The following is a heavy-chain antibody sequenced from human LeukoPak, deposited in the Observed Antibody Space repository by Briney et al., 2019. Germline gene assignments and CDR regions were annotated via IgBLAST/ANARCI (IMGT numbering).Heavy chain of an antibody. V-gene: IGHV4-59*08. D-gene: IGHD6-19*01. CDR2: IYYSGST. CDR3: ARGGGWSPYYIDY. Sequence: NPSETLSLTCTVSGGSISSYYWSWLRQPPGKGLEWIGYIYYSGSTNYNPSLKSRVTISVDTPKNESSLKLSSVTAADTAVYYCARGGGWSPYYIDYWGQGTLVTVSS. CDR1: GGSISSYY. J-gene: IGHJ4*02.